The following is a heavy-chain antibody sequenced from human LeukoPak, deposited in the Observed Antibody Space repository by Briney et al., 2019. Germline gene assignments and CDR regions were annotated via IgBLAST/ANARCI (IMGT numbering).Heavy chain of an antibody. D-gene: IGHD3-3*01. V-gene: IGHV4-34*01. CDR3: ARSTYHDFWSGYYTGFLVDY. CDR2: IYYSGST. J-gene: IGHJ4*02. Sequence: PSETLSLTCAVYGGSFSGYYWSWIRQPPGKGLEWIGTIYYSGSTYYNPSLKSRVTISVDTSKNQFSLKLSSVTAADTAVYYCARSTYHDFWSGYYTGFLVDYWGRGTLVTVSS. CDR1: GGSFSGYY.